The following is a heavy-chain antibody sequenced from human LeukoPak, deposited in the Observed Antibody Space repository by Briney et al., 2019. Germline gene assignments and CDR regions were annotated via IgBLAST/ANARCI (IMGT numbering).Heavy chain of an antibody. CDR1: GFTFSSYA. Sequence: GGSLRLSCAASGFTFSSYAMSWVRQAPGMGLAWVSAISGSGGSTYYADSVKGRFTISRETSKNTLYLQMNSLRAEDTAVYYCARGRYYDNSVYYYFDYWGQGTLVTVSS. D-gene: IGHD3-22*01. J-gene: IGHJ4*02. CDR3: ARGRYYDNSVYYYFDY. V-gene: IGHV3-23*01. CDR2: ISGSGGST.